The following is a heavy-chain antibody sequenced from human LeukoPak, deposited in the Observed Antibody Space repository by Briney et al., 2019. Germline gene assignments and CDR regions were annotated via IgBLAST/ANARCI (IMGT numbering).Heavy chain of an antibody. V-gene: IGHV1-2*06. J-gene: IGHJ4*02. CDR3: ARDYCSSTSCLFDY. CDR1: GYTFTGYY. D-gene: IGHD2-2*01. CDR2: INPNSGDT. Sequence: ASVKVSCKASGYTFTGYYMHWVRQAPGQGLEWMGRINPNSGDTNYAQKFQGRVTMTRDTSISTAYVELSRLRSDDTAVYYCARDYCSSTSCLFDYWGQGTLVTVSS.